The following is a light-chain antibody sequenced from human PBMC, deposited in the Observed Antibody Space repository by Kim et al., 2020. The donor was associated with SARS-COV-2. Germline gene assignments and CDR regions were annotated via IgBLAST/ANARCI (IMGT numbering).Light chain of an antibody. Sequence: PGERVTLSCRASQSVNSNYLAWYQHKLGQVPRLLIYAASNRASGIPERFTGSGSGTDFTLTISSLEPEDSAIYYCQQYNSSPLYTFGQGTKLEI. CDR3: QQYNSSPLYT. CDR1: QSVNSNY. CDR2: AAS. J-gene: IGKJ2*01. V-gene: IGKV3-20*01.